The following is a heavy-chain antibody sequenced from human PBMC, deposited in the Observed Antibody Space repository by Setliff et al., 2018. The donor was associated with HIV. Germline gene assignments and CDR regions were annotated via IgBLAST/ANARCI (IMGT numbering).Heavy chain of an antibody. Sequence: SETLSLTCGVYGGSFSGYHWNWIRQFPGKGLEWLGEINHTGNTQYNPSLKSRVTMSEETSKNQFSLKLKSATASDTAIYFCARGKGGLVGPAEFDYWGPGTLVTVSS. CDR1: GGSFSGYH. CDR3: ARGKGGLVGPAEFDY. V-gene: IGHV4-34*01. CDR2: INHTGNT. J-gene: IGHJ4*02. D-gene: IGHD1-26*01.